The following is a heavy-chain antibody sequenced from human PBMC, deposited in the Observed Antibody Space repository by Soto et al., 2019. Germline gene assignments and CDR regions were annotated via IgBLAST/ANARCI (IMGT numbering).Heavy chain of an antibody. J-gene: IGHJ4*02. V-gene: IGHV3-30*18. Sequence: GGSLRLSCAASGFTFSSYGMHWVRQAPGKGLEWVAVISYDGSNKYYADSAKGRFTISRDNSKNTLYLQMNSLRAEDTAVYYCAKEMGTTDSKSDYWGQGTLVTVSS. CDR3: AKEMGTTDSKSDY. CDR2: ISYDGSNK. D-gene: IGHD1-26*01. CDR1: GFTFSSYG.